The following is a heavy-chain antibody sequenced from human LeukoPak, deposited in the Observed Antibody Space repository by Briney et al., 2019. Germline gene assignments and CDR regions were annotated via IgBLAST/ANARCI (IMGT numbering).Heavy chain of an antibody. CDR3: AREQTILGYYMDV. CDR1: GGTFSSYA. CDR2: IIPIFGTA. Sequence: SVKVSYKASGGTFSSYAISWVRQAPGQGLEWMGGIIPIFGTANYAQKFQGRVTITTDESTSTAYMELSSLRSEDTAVYYCAREQTILGYYMDVWGEGTTVTVSS. D-gene: IGHD3-3*01. J-gene: IGHJ6*03. V-gene: IGHV1-69*05.